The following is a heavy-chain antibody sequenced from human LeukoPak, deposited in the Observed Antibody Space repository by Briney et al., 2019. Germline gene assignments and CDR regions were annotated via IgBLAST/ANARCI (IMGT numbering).Heavy chain of an antibody. CDR2: IGNSSYK. Sequence: PGGSLRLSCAASGFTFSTYNMNWVRQAPGKGLEWVSSIGNSSYKYYADSVKGRFTISRDNAKNSLYLQMNSLRAEDTAVYYCARDRLITFGGVSVDYWGQGTLVTVSS. V-gene: IGHV3-21*01. CDR1: GFTFSTYN. CDR3: ARDRLITFGGVSVDY. J-gene: IGHJ4*02. D-gene: IGHD3-16*02.